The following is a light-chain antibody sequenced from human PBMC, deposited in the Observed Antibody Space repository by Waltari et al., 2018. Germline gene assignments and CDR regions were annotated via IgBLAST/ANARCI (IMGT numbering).Light chain of an antibody. CDR1: SSDVGSYNL. J-gene: IGLJ2*01. CDR3: CSYAGSSTFVV. V-gene: IGLV2-23*03. CDR2: EGS. Sequence: QSALTQPPSVSGSPGQSITISCTGTSSDVGSYNLVSWYQQHPGKAPKLMIYEGSKRPSGVSNRFSGSKSGNTASLTISGLLAEDEADYYCCSYAGSSTFVVFGGGTKLTVL.